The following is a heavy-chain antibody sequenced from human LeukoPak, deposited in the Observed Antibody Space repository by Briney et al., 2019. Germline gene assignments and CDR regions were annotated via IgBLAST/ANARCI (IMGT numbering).Heavy chain of an antibody. CDR2: IYPGDSDT. V-gene: IGHV5-51*01. CDR3: ARHADYYDSSGYITGAFDI. Sequence: GESLKISCKGSGYSFTIYWIGWVRQMPGKGLEWMGIIYPGDSDTRYSPSFQGQVTISADKSISTAYLQWSSLKASDTAMYYCARHADYYDSSGYITGAFDIWGQGTMVTVSS. J-gene: IGHJ3*02. D-gene: IGHD3-22*01. CDR1: GYSFTIYW.